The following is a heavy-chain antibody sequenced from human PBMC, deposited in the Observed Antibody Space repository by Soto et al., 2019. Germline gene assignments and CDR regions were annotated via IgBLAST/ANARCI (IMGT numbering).Heavy chain of an antibody. Sequence: SVKVSCKASGGTFSRYTISWVRQAPGQGLEWMGRIIPNLGIMNYAQKFQGRVTFTADTSTSTAYMELSSLTSEDTAVYYCATSDRYCSTDTCYNWFDPWGQGTLVTVSS. CDR2: IIPNLGIM. J-gene: IGHJ5*02. CDR3: ATSDRYCSTDTCYNWFDP. D-gene: IGHD2-2*01. V-gene: IGHV1-69*02. CDR1: GGTFSRYT.